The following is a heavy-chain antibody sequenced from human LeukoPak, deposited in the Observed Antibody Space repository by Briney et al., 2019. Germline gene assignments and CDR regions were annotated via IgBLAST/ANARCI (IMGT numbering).Heavy chain of an antibody. D-gene: IGHD5-18*01. Sequence: ASVKVSCKASGYTFTGYYMHWVRQAPGQGLEWMGWINPNSGGTNYAQKFQGRVTMTRDTSISTAYMELSSLRSEDTAVYYCARGGDTAYHYYYYYYMDVWGKGTTVTVSS. CDR3: ARGGDTAYHYYYYYYMDV. CDR1: GYTFTGYY. CDR2: INPNSGGT. V-gene: IGHV1-2*02. J-gene: IGHJ6*03.